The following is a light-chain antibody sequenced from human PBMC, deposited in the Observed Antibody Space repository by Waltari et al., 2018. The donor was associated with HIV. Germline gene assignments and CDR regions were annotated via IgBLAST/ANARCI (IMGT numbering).Light chain of an antibody. J-gene: IGLJ2*01. CDR3: QTWDSGLNAIV. CDR1: TSNLGKNF. CDR2: END. Sequence: QSLLTQPPSVSAAPVHQVTISCAGNTSNLGKNFVSWYRHSPGAAPKLLIIENDHRAAGIPDRFSASTFGASASLTITALQGDDEADYYCQTWDSGLNAIVFGDGTKLTVL. V-gene: IGLV1-51*01.